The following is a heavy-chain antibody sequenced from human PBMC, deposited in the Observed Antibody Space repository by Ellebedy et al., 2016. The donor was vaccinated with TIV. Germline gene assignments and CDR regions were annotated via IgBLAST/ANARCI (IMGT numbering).Heavy chain of an antibody. Sequence: PGGSLRLSCTASGFIFDEYYMTWIRQAPGKGLESISYISYAGNTVYDADSVKGRFTISRDNAKSSVYLQMNSLRVEDTAVYYCARVQRRITMLRGVFYMDVWGRGTTVTVSS. D-gene: IGHD3-10*01. J-gene: IGHJ6*03. CDR2: ISYAGNTV. CDR1: GFIFDEYY. CDR3: ARVQRRITMLRGVFYMDV. V-gene: IGHV3-11*01.